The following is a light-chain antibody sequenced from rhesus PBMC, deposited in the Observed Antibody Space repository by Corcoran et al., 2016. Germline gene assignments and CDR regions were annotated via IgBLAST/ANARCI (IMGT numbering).Light chain of an antibody. CDR1: SSGIASYSD. Sequence: QASLTQPPSVSKSLGHSVPISCHGTSSGIASYSDVSLYQQHPGKAPRLLIYSVSNRPPGGSDRSSGVKSGSTASLTISGLQAEDEAIYYCCSYRSGSYIFGAGTRLTVL. CDR3: CSYRSGSYI. CDR2: SVS. J-gene: IGLJ1*01. V-gene: IGLV2-26*02.